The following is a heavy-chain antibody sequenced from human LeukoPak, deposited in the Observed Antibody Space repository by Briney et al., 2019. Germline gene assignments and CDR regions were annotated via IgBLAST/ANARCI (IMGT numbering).Heavy chain of an antibody. D-gene: IGHD2-15*01. CDR1: GFTFSDYY. V-gene: IGHV3-11*04. Sequence: PGGSLRLSCVVSGFTFSDYYMTWLRQAPGKGLEGVSYISSSGSAMHYTDSVKGRFTISRDNAKNSLYPQMNSLRGEDTALYYCARTGYCSGGRCYGSSYYYMDVWGKGTTVTVSS. J-gene: IGHJ6*03. CDR2: ISSSGSAM. CDR3: ARTGYCSGGRCYGSSYYYMDV.